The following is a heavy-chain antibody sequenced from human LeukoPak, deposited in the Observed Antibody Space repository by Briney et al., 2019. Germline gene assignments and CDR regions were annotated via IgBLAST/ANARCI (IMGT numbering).Heavy chain of an antibody. V-gene: IGHV4-59*01. J-gene: IGHJ4*02. CDR3: AMVRDYDSSGYDDY. CDR2: IYYSGST. Sequence: SETLSLTCTVSGGSISSYYWSWIRQPPGKGLEWIGYIYYSGSTNYNPSLKSRVTISVDTSKNQFSLKLGSVTAADTAVYYCAMVRDYDSSGYDDYWGQGTLVTVSS. D-gene: IGHD3-22*01. CDR1: GGSISSYY.